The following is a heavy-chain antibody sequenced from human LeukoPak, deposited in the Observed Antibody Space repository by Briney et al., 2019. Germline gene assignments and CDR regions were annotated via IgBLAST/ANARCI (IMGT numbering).Heavy chain of an antibody. D-gene: IGHD2-2*01. CDR1: GFTFSSYW. CDR3: ARDRRNIVVVPAAGGDPLDY. J-gene: IGHJ4*02. V-gene: IGHV3-7*01. Sequence: GGSLRLSCAASGFTFSSYWMSWVRQAPGKGLEWVANIKQDGSEKYYVDSVKGRFTISRDNAKNSLYLQMNSLRAEDTAVYYCARDRRNIVVVPAAGGDPLDYWGQGTLVTVSS. CDR2: IKQDGSEK.